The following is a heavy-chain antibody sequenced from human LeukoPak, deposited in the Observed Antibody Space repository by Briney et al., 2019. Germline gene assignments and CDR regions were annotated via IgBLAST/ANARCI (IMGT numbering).Heavy chain of an antibody. V-gene: IGHV3-23*01. Sequence: PGGSLRLSCAASGFTFSSYAMSWVRQAPGKGLEWVSAISGSGGSTYYADSVKGRFTISRDNSENTLYLQMNTLRAEDTAVYYCARSVGYCTGIRCPPAAFFRHWGQGTLVTVSS. CDR1: GFTFSSYA. CDR2: ISGSGGST. D-gene: IGHD2-8*02. J-gene: IGHJ1*01. CDR3: ARSVGYCTGIRCPPAAFFRH.